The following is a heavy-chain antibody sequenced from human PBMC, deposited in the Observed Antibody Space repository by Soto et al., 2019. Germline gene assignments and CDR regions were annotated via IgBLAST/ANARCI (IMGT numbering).Heavy chain of an antibody. D-gene: IGHD3-10*01. CDR2: IDPSDSYT. J-gene: IGHJ5*02. CDR1: GDRFINYW. Sequence: GESLKISCKVSGDRFINYWISWVRQMPGKGLEWMGNIDPSDSYTNYSPSFQGHVTISADKSIGTVYLQWSSLKASDTAMYYCATQLWSRGWFDPWGQGTLVTVSS. CDR3: ATQLWSRGWFDP. V-gene: IGHV5-10-1*01.